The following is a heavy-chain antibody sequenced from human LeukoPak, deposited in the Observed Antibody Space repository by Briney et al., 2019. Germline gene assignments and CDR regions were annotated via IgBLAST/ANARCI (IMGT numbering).Heavy chain of an antibody. CDR1: GFTFDDYA. Sequence: GGSLGLYCAASGFTFDDYAMHWVRDAPGKGVEWVSLISGDGGSTYYADSVKGRFTICRDNSKNSLYLQMNSLRTEDTALYYCAKDINRAAAGIFDYWGQGTLVTVSS. CDR2: ISGDGGST. V-gene: IGHV3-43*02. J-gene: IGHJ4*02. CDR3: AKDINRAAAGIFDY. D-gene: IGHD6-13*01.